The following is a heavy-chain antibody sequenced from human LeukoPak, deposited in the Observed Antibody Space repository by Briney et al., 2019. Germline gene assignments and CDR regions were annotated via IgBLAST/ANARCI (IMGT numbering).Heavy chain of an antibody. D-gene: IGHD6-19*01. V-gene: IGHV1-8*01. J-gene: IGHJ6*02. CDR2: MNPNT. CDR1: GYTFTSYD. CDR3: ARGQGYSSGWLYYYYYGMDV. Sequence: GASVKVSCKASGYTFTSYDINWVRQATGQGLEWMGWMNPNTGYAQKFQGRVTMTRNTSISTAYMELSSLRSEDTAVYYCARGQGYSSGWLYYYYYGMDVWGQGTTVTVSS.